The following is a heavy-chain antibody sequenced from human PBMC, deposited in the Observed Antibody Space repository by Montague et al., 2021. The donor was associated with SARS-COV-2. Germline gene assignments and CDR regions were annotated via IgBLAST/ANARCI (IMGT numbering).Heavy chain of an antibody. CDR3: ARPGSVSGWFYFDD. CDR1: GDSIDRDTYY. CDR2: LSSSGST. D-gene: IGHD6-19*01. J-gene: IGHJ4*02. V-gene: IGHV4-39*02. Sequence: SETLSLTCTVSGDSIDRDTYYWGWIRQSPGKGLEWIGCLSSSGSTYYNPSLRSRVTISMDTSKNHFSLKVNSVTATDTAVYFCARPGSVSGWFYFDDWGQGTLVSVSS.